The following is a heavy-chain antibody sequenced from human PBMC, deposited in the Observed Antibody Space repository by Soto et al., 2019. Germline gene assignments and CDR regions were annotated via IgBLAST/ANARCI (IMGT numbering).Heavy chain of an antibody. CDR2: IYYSGST. V-gene: IGHV4-39*01. Sequence: SETLSLTCTVSGGSISSSSYYWGWLRQPPGKGLEWIGSIYYSGSTYYNPSLKSRVTISVDTSKNQFSLKLSSVTAADTAVYYCASIVVVPAAMHHYYYYYGMDVWGQGTTVT. D-gene: IGHD2-2*01. J-gene: IGHJ6*02. CDR3: ASIVVVPAAMHHYYYYYGMDV. CDR1: GGSISSSSYY.